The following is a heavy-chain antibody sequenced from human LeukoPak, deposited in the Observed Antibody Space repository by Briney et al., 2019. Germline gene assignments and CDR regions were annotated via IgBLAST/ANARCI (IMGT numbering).Heavy chain of an antibody. CDR3: TTDPIVGATTVDFDY. J-gene: IGHJ4*02. Sequence: AGGSLRLSCAASGFTFSNAWMSWVRQAPGKGLEWVGRIKSKTDGGTTDYAAPVKGRFTISRDDSKNTLYLQMNSLKTEDTAVYYCTTDPIVGATTVDFDYWGQGTLVTVSS. CDR2: IKSKTDGGTT. V-gene: IGHV3-15*01. D-gene: IGHD1-26*01. CDR1: GFTFSNAW.